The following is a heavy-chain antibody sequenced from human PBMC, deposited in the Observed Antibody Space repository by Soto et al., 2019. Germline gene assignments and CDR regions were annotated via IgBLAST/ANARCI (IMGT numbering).Heavy chain of an antibody. V-gene: IGHV5-51*01. J-gene: IGHJ6*03. CDR1: GYSFTNYW. Sequence: GESLKISCKGSGYSFTNYWIGWVRQMPGKGLEWMGIIYPGDSDTRYSPSFQGQVTISADKSISTAYLQWSSLKASDTAMYYCARHNLNTILDDYYYYMDVWGKGTTVTVSS. CDR3: ARHNLNTILDDYYYYMDV. D-gene: IGHD3-3*01. CDR2: IYPGDSDT.